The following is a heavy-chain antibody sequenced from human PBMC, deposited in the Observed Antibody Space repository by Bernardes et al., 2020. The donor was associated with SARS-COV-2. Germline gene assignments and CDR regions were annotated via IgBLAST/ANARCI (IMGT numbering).Heavy chain of an antibody. CDR3: ARGDYGRGYYYYGMDV. V-gene: IGHV4-59*01. CDR1: GGSISSYY. Sequence: SETLSLTCTVSGGSISSYYWSWIRQPPGKGLEWIGYIYYSGSTNYNPSLKSRVTISVDTSKNQFSLKLSSVTAADTAVYYCARGDYGRGYYYYGMDVWGQGTTVTVSS. CDR2: IYYSGST. D-gene: IGHD3-16*01. J-gene: IGHJ6*02.